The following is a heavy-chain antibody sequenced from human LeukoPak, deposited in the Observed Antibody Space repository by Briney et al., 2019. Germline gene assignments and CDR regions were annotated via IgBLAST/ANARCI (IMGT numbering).Heavy chain of an antibody. CDR3: ARHIRYCSGGSCYWPFDY. D-gene: IGHD2-15*01. CDR2: IYPGDSDT. CDR1: GYSFTSYW. J-gene: IGHJ4*02. V-gene: IGHV5-51*01. Sequence: GESLQISCKGSGYSFTSYWIGWVRQMPGKGLEWMGIIYPGDSDTRYSPSFQGQVTISADKSINTAYLQWSSLKASDTAMYYCARHIRYCSGGSCYWPFDYWGQGTLVTVSS.